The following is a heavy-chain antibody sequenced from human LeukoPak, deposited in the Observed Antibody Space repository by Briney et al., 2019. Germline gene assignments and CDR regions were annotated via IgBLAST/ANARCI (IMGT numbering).Heavy chain of an antibody. V-gene: IGHV3-74*01. J-gene: IGHJ5*02. CDR2: INSDGSST. D-gene: IGHD3-10*01. CDR1: GFTFSSYW. Sequence: GGSLRLSCVASGFTFSSYWMHWVRQAPGKGLVWVSRINSDGSSTSYADSVKGRFTISRDNAKNTLYLQMNSLRAEDTAVYYCARGGAYGSGSFWFDPWGQGTLVTVSS. CDR3: ARGGAYGSGSFWFDP.